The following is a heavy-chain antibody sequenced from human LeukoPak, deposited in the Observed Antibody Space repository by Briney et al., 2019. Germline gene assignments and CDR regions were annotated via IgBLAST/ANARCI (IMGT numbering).Heavy chain of an antibody. D-gene: IGHD2-2*01. V-gene: IGHV3-48*01. CDR3: AKNGEVVPAAMVVDY. CDR2: ISSSSSTI. J-gene: IGHJ4*02. CDR1: GFTFSSYS. Sequence: GGSLRLSCAASGFTFSSYSMNWVRQAPGKGLEWVSYISSSSSTIYYADSVKGRFTISRDNSKNTLYLQMNSLRTEDTAVYYCAKNGEVVPAAMVVDYWGQGTLVTVSS.